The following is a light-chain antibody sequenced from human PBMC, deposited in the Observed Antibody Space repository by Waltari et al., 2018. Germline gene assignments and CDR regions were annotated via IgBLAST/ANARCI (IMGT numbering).Light chain of an antibody. J-gene: IGLJ3*02. Sequence: QSALTQPPSVSAAPGQKVTISGSGSSSDIGRRFVSWYQHLPGIAPKLLIYDNNERPSGIPDRFSGSKSGTSATLAITGLQTGDEADYYCKTWNPTLSAVVFGGGTKLTVL. CDR3: KTWNPTLSAVV. CDR2: DNN. CDR1: SSDIGRRF. V-gene: IGLV1-51*01.